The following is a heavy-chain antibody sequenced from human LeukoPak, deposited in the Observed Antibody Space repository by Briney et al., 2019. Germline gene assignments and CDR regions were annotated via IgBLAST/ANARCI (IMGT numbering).Heavy chain of an antibody. CDR3: ARSAGRLSPIDD. J-gene: IGHJ4*02. CDR1: GFTFSDYC. CDR2: ISSGSDYT. V-gene: IGHV3-11*06. Sequence: GGSLRLSCAASGFTFSDYCMSWIRQAPGKGLEWVSYISSGSDYTNYADAVKGRFTISRDNAKNSLSLQMSSLRAEDTALYFCARSAGRLSPIDDWGQGTLVTVSS. D-gene: IGHD5/OR15-5a*01.